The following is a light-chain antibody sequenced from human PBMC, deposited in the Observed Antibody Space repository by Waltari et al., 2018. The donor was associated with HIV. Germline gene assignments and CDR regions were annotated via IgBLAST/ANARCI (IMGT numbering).Light chain of an antibody. CDR3: AAWDDSLSGPV. V-gene: IGLV1-47*01. CDR1: SSNIGNNS. Sequence: QSVLTQPPSASGTPGQRVTIPCSGSSSNIGNNSVYWYQQLPGTAPKLPSYRHNQRPSGVPDRFSGSKSGTSASLAISGLRSEDEADYYCAAWDDSLSGPVFGGGTKLTVL. CDR2: RHN. J-gene: IGLJ3*02.